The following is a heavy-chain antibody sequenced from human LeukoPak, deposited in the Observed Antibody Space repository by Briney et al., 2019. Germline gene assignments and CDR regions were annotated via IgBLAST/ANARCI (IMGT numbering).Heavy chain of an antibody. V-gene: IGHV6-1*01. D-gene: IGHD3-22*01. J-gene: IGHJ4*02. CDR3: ARGSGYYDTGSFSFVDN. CDR2: TYYRSQWFI. CDR1: GDSVSSDSAA. Sequence: SQTLSLTCAISGDSVSSDSAAWNCIRQSPSRGLDWLGRTYYRSQWFIDYAVSVKTRITIKSDTSRNQFSLELNSATPEDTGVYYCARGSGYYDTGSFSFVDNWGQGTLVTVSS.